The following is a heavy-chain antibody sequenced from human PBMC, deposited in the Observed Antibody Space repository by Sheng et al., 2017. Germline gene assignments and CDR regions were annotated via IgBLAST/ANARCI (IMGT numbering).Heavy chain of an antibody. D-gene: IGHD1-1*01. CDR2: ICYDGSNK. CDR1: GFTFSSYG. J-gene: IGHJ5*02. V-gene: IGHV3-33*01. Sequence: QVQLVESGGGVVQPGRSLRLSCAASGFTFSSYGMHWVRQAPGKGLEWVAVICYDGSNKYYADSVKGRFTISRDNSQNTLYLQMNSLRAEDTAVYYCARPGCSTTTCLNWLDPWGQGTLVTVSS. CDR3: ARPGCSTTTCLNWLDP.